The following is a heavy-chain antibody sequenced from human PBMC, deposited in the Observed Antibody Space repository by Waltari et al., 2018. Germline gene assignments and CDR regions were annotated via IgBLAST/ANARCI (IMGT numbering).Heavy chain of an antibody. CDR1: GRSISTERSH. Sequence: QLQLQESGPGLVKPSETLSLTCTVPGRSISTERSHWGWIRQPPGKGLEWIGSIYHTGSTYYNPSLKSRVTVSQDTPKNQFSLKLSSVTAADTALYYCARATRIMITFGGVIAFDPWGQGTLVTVSS. V-gene: IGHV4-39*01. CDR3: ARATRIMITFGGVIAFDP. J-gene: IGHJ5*02. CDR2: IYHTGST. D-gene: IGHD3-16*02.